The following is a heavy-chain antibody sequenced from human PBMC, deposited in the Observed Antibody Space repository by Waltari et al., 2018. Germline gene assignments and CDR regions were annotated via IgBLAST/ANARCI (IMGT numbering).Heavy chain of an antibody. J-gene: IGHJ3*02. CDR2: INQDGSEK. V-gene: IGHV3-7*04. Sequence: EVQLVESGGGLVQPGGSLRLPCAASGFTFSSYWMSWVRQAPGKGREWVANINQDGSEKYYVDSVKGRFTISRDNAENSLSLQMNSLRAEDTAVYYCARGAWAFDIWGQGTMVTVSS. CDR3: ARGAWAFDI. CDR1: GFTFSSYW.